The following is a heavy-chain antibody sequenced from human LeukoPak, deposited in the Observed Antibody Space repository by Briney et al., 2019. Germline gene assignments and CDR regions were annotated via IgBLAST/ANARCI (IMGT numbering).Heavy chain of an antibody. CDR3: AQDRAWIQFWS. J-gene: IGHJ1*01. V-gene: IGHV3-23*01. CDR1: GGSFSGYY. CDR2: VGPTGTQT. Sequence: ETLSLTCAVYGGSFSGYYWSWIRQPPGKGLEWVSGVGPTGTQTYYAESVKGRFAISRDNSKNILYLQINTLRAEDTAVYYCAQDRAWIQFWSWGQGTLVTVSS. D-gene: IGHD5-18*01.